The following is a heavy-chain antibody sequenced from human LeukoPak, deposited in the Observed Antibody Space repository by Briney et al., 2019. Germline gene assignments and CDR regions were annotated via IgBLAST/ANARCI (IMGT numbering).Heavy chain of an antibody. D-gene: IGHD2-21*02. CDR1: GYTFSSYG. Sequence: ASVKVSCKASGYTFSSYGITWVRQAPGQGLEWMGWISAYNGNTHYAQKVQGRVTMTTDTSTSTAYMELRSLRSDDTAVYYCARDYRRGTYCGGDCYFGNLDYWGQGTLVTVSS. V-gene: IGHV1-18*01. CDR3: ARDYRRGTYCGGDCYFGNLDY. CDR2: ISAYNGNT. J-gene: IGHJ4*02.